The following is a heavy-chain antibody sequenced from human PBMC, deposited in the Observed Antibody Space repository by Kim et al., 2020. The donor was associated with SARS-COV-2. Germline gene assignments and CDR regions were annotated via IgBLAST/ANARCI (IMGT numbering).Heavy chain of an antibody. J-gene: IGHJ6*01. CDR3: AKVRRIAVAGTYDYYYG. D-gene: IGHD6-19*01. CDR1: GFTFSSYG. CDR2: ISYDGSNK. Sequence: GGPLRLSCAASGFTFSSYGMHWVRQAPGKGLEWVAVISYDGSNKYYADSVKGRFTISRDNSKNTLYLQMNSLRAEDTPVYYCAKVRRIAVAGTYDYYYG. V-gene: IGHV3-30*18.